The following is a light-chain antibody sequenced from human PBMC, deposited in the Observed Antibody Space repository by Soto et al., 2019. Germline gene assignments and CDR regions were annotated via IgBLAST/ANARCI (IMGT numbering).Light chain of an antibody. CDR3: SSYTDSSNYV. Sequence: QSAQTQPASVSGSPGQSITISCTGTSSDLDIYNYVSWYQQQPGKAPKLMIYQVTNRPSGVSNRFSGSRSGNTASLTISGLQAEDEADYYCSSYTDSSNYVFGTGTKVTVL. J-gene: IGLJ1*01. CDR2: QVT. CDR1: SSDLDIYNY. V-gene: IGLV2-14*01.